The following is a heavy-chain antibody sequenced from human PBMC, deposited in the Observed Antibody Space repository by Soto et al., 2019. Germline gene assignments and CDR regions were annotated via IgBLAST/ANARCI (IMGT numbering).Heavy chain of an antibody. CDR2: ISGSGGST. CDR1: GFTFSSYA. CDR3: AKDQLLGDGMDV. D-gene: IGHD6-6*01. J-gene: IGHJ6*02. Sequence: GGSLRLACAASGFTFSSYAMSRVRHAPGKGLEWVSSISGSGGSTYYADSVKGRFTISRDNSKNTLYLQMNSLRAEDTAVYYCAKDQLLGDGMDVWGQGTTVTVSS. V-gene: IGHV3-23*01.